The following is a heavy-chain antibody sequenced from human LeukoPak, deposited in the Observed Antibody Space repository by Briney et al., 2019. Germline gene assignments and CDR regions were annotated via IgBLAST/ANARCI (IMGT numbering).Heavy chain of an antibody. CDR2: INHSGST. J-gene: IGHJ5*02. Sequence: PSETLSLTCAVYGGSFSGYCWSWIRQPPGKGLEWIGEINHSGSTNYNPSLKSRVTISVDTSKNQFSLKLSSVTAADTAVYYCAGGRGRRTMVRGGALNWFDPWGQGTLVTVSS. CDR3: AGGRGRRTMVRGGALNWFDP. D-gene: IGHD3-10*01. V-gene: IGHV4-34*01. CDR1: GGSFSGYC.